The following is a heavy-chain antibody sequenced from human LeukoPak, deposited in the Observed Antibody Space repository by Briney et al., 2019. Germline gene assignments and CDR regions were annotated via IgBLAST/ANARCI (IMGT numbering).Heavy chain of an antibody. CDR2: ISSSSSYI. V-gene: IGHV3-21*01. D-gene: IGHD3-10*01. Sequence: PGGSLRLSCAASGFTFSXYSMNWVRQAPGKGLEXVSSISSSSSYIYYADSVKGRFTISRDNAKNSLYLQMNSLRAEDTAVYYCANDYYGSGAFDYWGQGTLVTVSS. CDR3: ANDYYGSGAFDY. J-gene: IGHJ4*02. CDR1: GFTFSXYS.